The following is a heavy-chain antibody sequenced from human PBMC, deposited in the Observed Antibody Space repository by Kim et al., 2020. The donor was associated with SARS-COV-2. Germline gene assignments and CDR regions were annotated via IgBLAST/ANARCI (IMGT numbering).Heavy chain of an antibody. CDR2: ISYDGSNK. J-gene: IGHJ6*02. CDR1: GFTFSSYA. D-gene: IGHD3-10*01. CDR3: ARDGERITMVRGVSLYYYYYGMDV. Sequence: GGSLRLSCAASGFTFSSYAMHWVRQAPGKGLEWVAVISYDGSNKYYADSVKGRFTISRDNSKNTLYLQMNSLRAEDTAVYYCARDGERITMVRGVSLYYYYYGMDVWGQGTTVTVSS. V-gene: IGHV3-30*04.